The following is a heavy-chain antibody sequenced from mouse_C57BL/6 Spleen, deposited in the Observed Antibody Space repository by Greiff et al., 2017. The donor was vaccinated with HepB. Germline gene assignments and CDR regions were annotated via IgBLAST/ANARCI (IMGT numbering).Heavy chain of an antibody. Sequence: QVQLKQPGAELVKPGASVKLSCKASGYTFTSYWMHWVKQRPGQGLEWIGMIHPNSGSTNYNEKFKSKATLTVDKSSSTAYMQLSSLTSEDSAVYYCARGGGSSALYAMDCWGQGTSVTVSS. V-gene: IGHV1-64*01. CDR1: GYTFTSYW. J-gene: IGHJ4*01. CDR3: ARGGGSSALYAMDC. CDR2: IHPNSGST. D-gene: IGHD1-1*01.